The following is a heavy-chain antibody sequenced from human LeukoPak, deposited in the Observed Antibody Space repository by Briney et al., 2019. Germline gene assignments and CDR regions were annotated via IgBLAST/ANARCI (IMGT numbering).Heavy chain of an antibody. J-gene: IGHJ4*02. CDR2: IRYDGSNK. V-gene: IGHV3-30*02. Sequence: GGSLRLSCAASGFIFSLYGMHWVRQAPGKGLEWVAFIRYDGSNKYYADSVKGRFTISRDNSKNTLYLQMNSLRAEDTAVYYCAKAPRYFDWFLGSGFDYWGQGTLVTVSS. CDR3: AKAPRYFDWFLGSGFDY. D-gene: IGHD3-9*01. CDR1: GFIFSLYG.